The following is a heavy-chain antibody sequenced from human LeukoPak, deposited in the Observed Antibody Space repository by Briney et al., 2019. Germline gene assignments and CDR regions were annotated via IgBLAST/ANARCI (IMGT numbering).Heavy chain of an antibody. CDR1: GFAFSSYR. J-gene: IGHJ6*02. Sequence: GGSLWLSCAVSGFAFSSYRMHWVCQAPGKGLVWVSRINSDRSSTSYAEYVKGRFTSSRDNAKNTLSLQMNSLRAEDTALYYCARDSREQGYYYYGMDVWGQGTTVTVSS. D-gene: IGHD1-26*01. CDR2: INSDRSST. V-gene: IGHV3-74*01. CDR3: ARDSREQGYYYYGMDV.